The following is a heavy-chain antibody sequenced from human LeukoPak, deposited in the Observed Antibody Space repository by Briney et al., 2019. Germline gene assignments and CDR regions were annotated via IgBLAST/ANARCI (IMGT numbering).Heavy chain of an antibody. J-gene: IGHJ5*02. V-gene: IGHV6-1*01. D-gene: IGHD6-13*01. CDR1: GDSVSSNSAT. Sequence: SQTLSLTCAISGDSVSSNSATWNWIRQSPSRGLEWLGRTYYRSQWYNDYAVSVKNRITINPDTSKNHFSLQLNSVTPEDTAVYYCVRGGSSSWCGRELYFDRWGQGTLVTVSS. CDR2: TYYRSQWYN. CDR3: VRGGSSSWCGRELYFDR.